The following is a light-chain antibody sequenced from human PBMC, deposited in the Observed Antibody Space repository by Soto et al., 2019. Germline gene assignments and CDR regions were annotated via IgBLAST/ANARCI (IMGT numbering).Light chain of an antibody. Sequence: QSVLTQPPSASGTPGQRVNISCSGSKSNIGSNFVYWYQQLPGTAPKLLIYENHQRPSGVPERFSGSKSGTSASLAISGLRSDDEADYFCAAWDDSLSGPVFGGGTKVTVL. CDR3: AAWDDSLSGPV. CDR1: KSNIGSNF. CDR2: ENH. J-gene: IGLJ2*01. V-gene: IGLV1-47*01.